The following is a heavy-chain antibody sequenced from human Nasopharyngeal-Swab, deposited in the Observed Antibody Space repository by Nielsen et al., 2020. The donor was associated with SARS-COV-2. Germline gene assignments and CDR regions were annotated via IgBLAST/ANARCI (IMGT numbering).Heavy chain of an antibody. J-gene: IGHJ4*02. V-gene: IGHV3-73*01. CDR3: TTDYYLDY. D-gene: IGHD4/OR15-4a*01. CDR1: GFVFSGSA. Sequence: GESLKISCAASGFVFSGSAIHWVRQASGKGLEWVGRIGDKAHNYATTYAASVKGRLTISRDDSKNTAFLQMDSLNTEDTALYYCTTDYYLDYWGQGTPVTVSS. CDR2: IGDKAHNYAT.